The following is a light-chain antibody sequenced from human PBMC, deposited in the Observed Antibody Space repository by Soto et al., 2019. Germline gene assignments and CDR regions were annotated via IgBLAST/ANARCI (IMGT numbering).Light chain of an antibody. Sequence: EIVLTQSPGTLSVSPGERATVSCRASQTVSSGFLAWYQRKVGQAPRLLIYGASTRATGIPDRFSGSGSGTDFTLTIDRLEPEDFAVYYCHQYCSSPTTFGGGTKGEIK. V-gene: IGKV3-20*01. CDR3: HQYCSSPTT. J-gene: IGKJ4*01. CDR1: QTVSSGF. CDR2: GAS.